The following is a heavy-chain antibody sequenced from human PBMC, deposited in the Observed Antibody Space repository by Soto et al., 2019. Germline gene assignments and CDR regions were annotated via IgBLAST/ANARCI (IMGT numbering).Heavy chain of an antibody. D-gene: IGHD3-3*02. CDR1: GFSVRTNY. CDR3: ARAGVTPHFFDY. V-gene: IGHV3-53*01. Sequence: LRLSCAASGFSVRTNYMSWVRQAPGKGLDWVSVFESGGSIYYADSVKGRFIISRDYAKNTVYLQMNNLRAEDTAVYYCARAGVTPHFFDYWGQGALVTVSS. J-gene: IGHJ4*02. CDR2: FESGGSI.